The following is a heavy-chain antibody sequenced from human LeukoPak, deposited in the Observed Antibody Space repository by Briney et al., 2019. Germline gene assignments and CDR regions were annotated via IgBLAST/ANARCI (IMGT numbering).Heavy chain of an antibody. CDR2: IRHDGTDQ. CDR1: GFTFS. J-gene: IGHJ5*02. CDR3: AKDGNWASVS. D-gene: IGHD7-27*01. Sequence: GGSVTLSCVGSGFTFSVHWVRQLPGKGLEGLTFIRHDGTDQHYADSVRGRFTISRDNSKNTVYLQMTSLRPEDTALYYCAKDGNWASVSWGQGTLVTVSS. V-gene: IGHV3-30*02.